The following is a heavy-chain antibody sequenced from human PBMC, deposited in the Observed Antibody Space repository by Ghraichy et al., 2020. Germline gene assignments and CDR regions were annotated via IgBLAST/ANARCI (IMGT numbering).Heavy chain of an antibody. CDR3: AREDSSGWSYYFDY. J-gene: IGHJ4*02. D-gene: IGHD6-19*01. CDR1: GFTVSSNY. V-gene: IGHV3-66*02. CDR2: IYSGGST. Sequence: GGSLRLSCAASGFTVSSNYMSWVRQAPGKGLEWVSVIYSGGSTYYADSVKGRFTISRDNSKNTLYLQMNSLRAEDTAVYYCAREDSSGWSYYFDYWGQGTLVTVSS.